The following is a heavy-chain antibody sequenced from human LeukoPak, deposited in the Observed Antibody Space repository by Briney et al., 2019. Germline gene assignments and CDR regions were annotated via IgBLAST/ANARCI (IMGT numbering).Heavy chain of an antibody. CDR3: ARDTITVTTPYFDY. Sequence: ASVKASCKASGYTFTAYHIHWVRQAPGQGLEWMGWINSDSGGSNYAQKFQGRVTMTRDTSTSTAYMELSSLRSDDTAFYYRARDTITVTTPYFDYWGQGTLVTVPS. D-gene: IGHD4-17*01. J-gene: IGHJ4*02. CDR1: GYTFTAYH. V-gene: IGHV1-2*02. CDR2: INSDSGGS.